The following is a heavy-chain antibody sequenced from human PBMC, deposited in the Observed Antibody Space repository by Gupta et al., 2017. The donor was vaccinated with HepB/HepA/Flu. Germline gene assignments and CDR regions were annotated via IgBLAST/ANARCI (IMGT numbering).Heavy chain of an antibody. CDR2: VDGTGQAT. Sequence: EMQLVESGGGLVQPGGSLRLSCTISGFDFSSNGMIWVRRAPGKGPEWVSGVDGTGQATHYAESVKGRFTISRDNSKDTLYLQMNALTVADTATYYCVKDRLWSGGYMDVWGKGTSVTVSS. CDR3: VKDRLWSGGYMDV. J-gene: IGHJ6*03. CDR1: GFDFSSNG. V-gene: IGHV3-23*04. D-gene: IGHD3-10*01.